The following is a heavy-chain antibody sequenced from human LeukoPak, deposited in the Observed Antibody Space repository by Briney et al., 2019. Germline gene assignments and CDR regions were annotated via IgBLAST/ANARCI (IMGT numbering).Heavy chain of an antibody. CDR1: GFTFSSYG. Sequence: GGSLRLSCAASGFTFSSYGMHWVRQAPGKGLEWVAVIWYDGSSKYYADSVKGRFTISRDNSKNTLYLQMNSLRAEDTAVYYCARDSVSYDFWSGYTTYYYYGMDVWGQGTTVTVSS. D-gene: IGHD3-3*01. CDR3: ARDSVSYDFWSGYTTYYYYGMDV. CDR2: IWYDGSSK. J-gene: IGHJ6*02. V-gene: IGHV3-33*01.